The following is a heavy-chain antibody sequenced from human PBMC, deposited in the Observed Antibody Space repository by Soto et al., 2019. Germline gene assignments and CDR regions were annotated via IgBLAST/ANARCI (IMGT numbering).Heavy chain of an antibody. J-gene: IGHJ5*02. D-gene: IGHD6-13*01. V-gene: IGHV3-48*04. Sequence: VVSLSLSCAASGFRFSSYGMNWVRPAPGKGLEWVSYISSTSSTIYHADSVKGRFTISRDNAKNSLHLQMNSLRAEDTAVYYCTRDASRDSSARGWFDPWGPGTLVTFS. CDR2: ISSTSSTI. CDR3: TRDASRDSSARGWFDP. CDR1: GFRFSSYG.